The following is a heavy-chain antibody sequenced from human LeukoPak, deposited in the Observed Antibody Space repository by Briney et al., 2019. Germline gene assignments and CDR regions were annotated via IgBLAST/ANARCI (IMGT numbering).Heavy chain of an antibody. CDR1: GGSIISGNYY. D-gene: IGHD3-10*01. CDR2: IYNNGST. Sequence: SETLSLTCSVSGGSIISGNYYWSWIRQPAGKGLEWVGRIYNNGSTNYNPSLKSRVILSLDTSKNQFSLRLSSVTAADTAVYYCARACCYFDSGSNPNWFDPWGQGTLVTVPS. J-gene: IGHJ5*02. V-gene: IGHV4-61*02. CDR3: ARACCYFDSGSNPNWFDP.